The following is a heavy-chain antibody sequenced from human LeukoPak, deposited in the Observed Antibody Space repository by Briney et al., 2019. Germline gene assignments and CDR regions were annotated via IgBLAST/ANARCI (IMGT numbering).Heavy chain of an antibody. CDR2: VYYSGST. CDR3: ARASFNVVFGNWFDP. J-gene: IGHJ5*02. CDR1: SGSIGSSSNY. D-gene: IGHD2-8*01. Sequence: PTETLSLTCTVSSGSIGSSSNYWGWIRQAPGKGLEWIGNVYYSGSTFYNPSLKSRVTISVDTSKNQFSLKLRSVTAADTAIYYCARASFNVVFGNWFDPWGQGTLVTVSS. V-gene: IGHV4-39*01.